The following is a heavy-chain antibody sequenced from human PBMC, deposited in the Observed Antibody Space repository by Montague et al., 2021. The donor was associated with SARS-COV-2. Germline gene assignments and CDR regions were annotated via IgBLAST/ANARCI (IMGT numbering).Heavy chain of an antibody. Sequence: SETLSLTCIVSGGSISGHYWSWVRQTPEKGLEWIGYIYYLGTTNYNPSLKSRVTIYVDTSKNQISLRLSSVTAADTAVYYSTRHVHMTWPEPSPGFDYWGQGTLVTVSS. D-gene: IGHD1-1*01. CDR2: IYYLGTT. J-gene: IGHJ4*02. V-gene: IGHV4-59*08. CDR3: TRHVHMTWPEPSPGFDY. CDR1: GGSISGHY.